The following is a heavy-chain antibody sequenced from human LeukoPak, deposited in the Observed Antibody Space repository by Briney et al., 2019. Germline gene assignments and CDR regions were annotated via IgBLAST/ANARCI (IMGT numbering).Heavy chain of an antibody. CDR3: ARDSIGISAPGAD. J-gene: IGHJ4*02. V-gene: IGHV4-4*07. CDR2: IYTRGGT. CDR1: GGSFSGYY. Sequence: SETLSLTCAVYGGSFSGYYWNWIRQPAGKGLEWIGRIYTRGGTTYNPSLNSRASMSLDTSKTQFSLRLTSVTAADTAVYYCARDSIGISAPGADWGQGILVAVSS. D-gene: IGHD6-13*01.